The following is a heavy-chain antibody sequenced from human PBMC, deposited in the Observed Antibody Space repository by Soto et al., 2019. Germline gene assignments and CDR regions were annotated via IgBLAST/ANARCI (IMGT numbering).Heavy chain of an antibody. CDR1: GDSVSSNSAA. V-gene: IGHV6-1*01. CDR3: ARVVYSSSGGYYYGMDV. D-gene: IGHD6-6*01. CDR2: TYYRSKWYN. J-gene: IGHJ6*02. Sequence: SQTLSLTCAIFGDSVSSNSAAWNWIRQSPSRGLEWLGRTYYRSKWYNDYAVSVKSRITINPDTSKNQFSLQLNSVTPEDTAVYYCARVVYSSSGGYYYGMDVWGQGTTVTVSS.